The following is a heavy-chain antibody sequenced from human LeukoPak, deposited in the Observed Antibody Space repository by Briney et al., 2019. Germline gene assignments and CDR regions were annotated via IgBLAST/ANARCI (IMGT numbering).Heavy chain of an antibody. CDR1: GFTSSSYA. CDR2: ISYDGSNK. CDR3: ARASPSYDSSGYFDY. D-gene: IGHD3-22*01. Sequence: GGSLRLSCAASGFTSSSYAMHWVRQAPGKGLEWVAVISYDGSNKYYADSVKGRFTISRDNSKNTLYLQMNSLRAEDTAVYYCARASPSYDSSGYFDYWGQGTLVTVSS. V-gene: IGHV3-30-3*01. J-gene: IGHJ4*02.